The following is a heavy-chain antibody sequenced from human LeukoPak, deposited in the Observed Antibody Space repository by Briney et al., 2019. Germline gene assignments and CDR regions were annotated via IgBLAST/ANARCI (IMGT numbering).Heavy chain of an antibody. J-gene: IGHJ3*02. CDR1: GYSVSSGFY. CDR3: ARANYYDSSGYSRGAFDI. Sequence: SETLSLTCSVSGYSVSSGFYWGWIRQPPGKGLEWIGSIYYSGSTYYNPSLKSRVTISVDTSKNQFSLKLSSVTAADTAVYYCARANYYDSSGYSRGAFDIWGQGTMVTVSS. CDR2: IYYSGST. D-gene: IGHD3-22*01. V-gene: IGHV4-38-2*02.